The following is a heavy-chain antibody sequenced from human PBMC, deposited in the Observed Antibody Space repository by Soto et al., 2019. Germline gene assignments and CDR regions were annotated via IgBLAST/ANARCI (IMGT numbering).Heavy chain of an antibody. CDR3: ARDGLLFSGPYRPSRFDY. D-gene: IGHD3-16*02. CDR2: IKHDTSEA. J-gene: IGHJ4*02. V-gene: IGHV3-7*03. CDR1: GFKFSDYW. Sequence: GGSLRLSCAASGFKFSDYWMSWVRQAPGKGLEWVGNIKHDTSEAHYADSGKGRFTITRDNIKNFLFLQMNGLRSDDPASYYCARDGLLFSGPYRPSRFDYWGRGTLVTVSS.